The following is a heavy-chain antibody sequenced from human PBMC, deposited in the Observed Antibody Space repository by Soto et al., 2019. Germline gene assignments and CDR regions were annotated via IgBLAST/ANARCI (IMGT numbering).Heavy chain of an antibody. J-gene: IGHJ5*02. CDR3: ARVVPGAEAWFGP. D-gene: IGHD2-2*01. CDR2: ISLYSDGT. Sequence: TSTTVSFKKSRYTFSNYGRSWVRQAPGQPLEWLGWISLYSDGTNYAQKFQGRVSMTTDTSTTTAYMELRSLRSDDTAVYYCARVVPGAEAWFGPWGQGILVTVSS. V-gene: IGHV1-18*01. CDR1: RYTFSNYG.